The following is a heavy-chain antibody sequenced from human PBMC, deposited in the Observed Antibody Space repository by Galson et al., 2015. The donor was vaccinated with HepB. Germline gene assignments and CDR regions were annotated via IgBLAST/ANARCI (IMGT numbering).Heavy chain of an antibody. CDR1: GFMFSGSA. CDR2: VRSARNSDAA. Sequence: SLRLSCAACGFMFSGSAIHWVGQASGKGLEWIGRVRSARNSDAASYGQSVQGRFTMARDYSENAACLQMNSLQTDDTAVYYCTRRSLGMSTVWLDLWGQGTLVTVSS. CDR3: TRRSLGMSTVWLDL. D-gene: IGHD5/OR15-5a*01. V-gene: IGHV3-73*01. J-gene: IGHJ5*02.